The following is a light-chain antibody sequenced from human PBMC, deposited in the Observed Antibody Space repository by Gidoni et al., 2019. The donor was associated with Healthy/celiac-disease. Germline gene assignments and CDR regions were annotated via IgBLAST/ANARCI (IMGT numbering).Light chain of an antibody. Sequence: DIVITQSPYSLAVSLGERATINCKSSQSVLYSSNNKNYLAWYQQKPGQPPKLLIYWASTRESGVPDRFSGSGSGTDFTLTISSLQAEDVAVYYCQQYYSTLLTFGGGTKVEIK. J-gene: IGKJ4*01. CDR3: QQYYSTLLT. V-gene: IGKV4-1*01. CDR1: QSVLYSSNNKNY. CDR2: WAS.